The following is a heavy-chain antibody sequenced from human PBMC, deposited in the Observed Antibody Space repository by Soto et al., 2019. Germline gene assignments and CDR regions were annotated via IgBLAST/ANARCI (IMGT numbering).Heavy chain of an antibody. V-gene: IGHV4-59*08. CDR2: IQYNGYS. D-gene: IGHD3-10*01. CDR3: ARGGFGHLCGLVDV. Sequence: QVQLQESGPGLVKPSETLSLTCTVSGGSITNYYCSWFRQPPGKGLEWIGYIQYNGYSAYNLSLRMRVSMSMDTSKTQFSLMVGSVTATATAVYYCARGGFGHLCGLVDVGGQGSTVIVSS. J-gene: IGHJ6*02. CDR1: GGSITNYY.